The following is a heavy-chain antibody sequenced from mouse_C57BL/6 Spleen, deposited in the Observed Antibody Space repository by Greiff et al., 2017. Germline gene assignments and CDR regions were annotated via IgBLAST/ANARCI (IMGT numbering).Heavy chain of an antibody. CDR3: ARSGGRVFEC. V-gene: IGHV14-2*01. CDR2: IDPEDGKT. J-gene: IGHJ2*01. D-gene: IGHD3-1*01. CDR1: GFNIKDYY. Sequence: EVQLQQSGAELVKPGASVKLSCTASGFNIKDYYMHWVKQRTEQGLEWIERIDPEDGKTKYAPKFQGKATITADTSSNTAYLQLSSLTSEDTAVYYCARSGGRVFECWGQGTTLTVAS.